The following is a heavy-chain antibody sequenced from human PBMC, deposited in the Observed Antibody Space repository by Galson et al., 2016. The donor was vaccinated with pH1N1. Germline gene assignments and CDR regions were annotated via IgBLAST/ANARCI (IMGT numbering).Heavy chain of an antibody. J-gene: IGHJ4*01. D-gene: IGHD2/OR15-2a*01. V-gene: IGHV1-46*01. Sequence: SVKVSCKAAGYSVTRYYMHWVRQVPGQGREWMGIIDPSDGTTTYTEKFQGRISMTRDTSTNSVYMELTTLRPDDSATYFCARRYFIDYWGQGTLVTVSS. CDR1: GYSVTRYY. CDR3: ARRYFIDY. CDR2: IDPSDGTT.